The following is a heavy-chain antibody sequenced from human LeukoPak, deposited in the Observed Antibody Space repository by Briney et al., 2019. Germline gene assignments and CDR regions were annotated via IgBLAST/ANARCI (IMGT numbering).Heavy chain of an antibody. V-gene: IGHV3-74*01. Sequence: GGSLRLSFAASGFTFRTYWMHWVRQAPGKGLVWISHIHSDGSSTSYADSVQARFTISRDNAKNTLYLQMNSLRAEDTAVYYCARHNYGYDYWGQGTLVTVSS. CDR2: IHSDGSST. D-gene: IGHD3-10*01. CDR3: ARHNYGYDY. J-gene: IGHJ4*02. CDR1: GFTFRTYW.